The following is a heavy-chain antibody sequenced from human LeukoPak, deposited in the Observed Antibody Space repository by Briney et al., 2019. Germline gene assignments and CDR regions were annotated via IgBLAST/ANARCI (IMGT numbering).Heavy chain of an antibody. CDR3: AREVVFMTTMTTHNWFDP. V-gene: IGHV1-2*02. D-gene: IGHD4-17*01. Sequence: AXXKVSCKASGYSFTDYNMHWVRQAPGQGLEWMGWINPNSGGTKYTQKFQGRVTMNRDKSKSRAYMEVSRLRSDDTAVYYCAREVVFMTTMTTHNWFDPWGQGTLVTVSS. CDR1: GYSFTDYN. J-gene: IGHJ5*02. CDR2: INPNSGGT.